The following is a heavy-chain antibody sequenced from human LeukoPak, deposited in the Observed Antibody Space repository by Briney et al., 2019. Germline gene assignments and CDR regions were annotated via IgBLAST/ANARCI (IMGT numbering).Heavy chain of an antibody. V-gene: IGHV1-2*02. CDR1: GFTLSGYS. Sequence: ASLKVSCKASGFTLSGYSIHWVRQAPGQGPECMGWIKPNGGDATYVQKFQGRVTMTRDTSINKAYMELSRLRYGDTAVYYCARGVAGVYSWFDPWGQGTLVTVSS. J-gene: IGHJ5*02. CDR3: ARGVAGVYSWFDP. D-gene: IGHD5/OR15-5a*01. CDR2: IKPNGGDA.